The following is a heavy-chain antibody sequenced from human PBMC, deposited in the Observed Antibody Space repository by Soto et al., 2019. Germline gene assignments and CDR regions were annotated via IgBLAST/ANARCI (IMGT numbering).Heavy chain of an antibody. J-gene: IGHJ4*02. V-gene: IGHV4-59*01. D-gene: IGHD2-15*01. Sequence: SETLSLTCTVSGDSISSSYWSWIRQPPGKGLEWIGYIYSSGSTSYNPSLKSRVIISVDTSKNQFSLKLSSVTAADTAVYYCARRRACSGGTCCQSLDYWGQGTLVTVSS. CDR2: IYSSGST. CDR1: GDSISSSY. CDR3: ARRRACSGGTCCQSLDY.